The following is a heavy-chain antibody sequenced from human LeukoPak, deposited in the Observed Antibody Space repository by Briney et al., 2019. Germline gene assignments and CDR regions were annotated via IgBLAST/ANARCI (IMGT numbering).Heavy chain of an antibody. CDR3: ARDSASGSYRHAFDI. CDR2: ISRSSSTI. J-gene: IGHJ3*02. CDR1: GFTFSSYS. V-gene: IGHV3-48*02. Sequence: PGRSLRLSCAASGFTFSSYSMNWVRQAPGQGLEWVSYISRSSSTISYADSVKGRFTISRDNAKHSLYLQMNSLRDEDTAVYYCARDSASGSYRHAFDIWGQGTMVTVSS. D-gene: IGHD1-26*01.